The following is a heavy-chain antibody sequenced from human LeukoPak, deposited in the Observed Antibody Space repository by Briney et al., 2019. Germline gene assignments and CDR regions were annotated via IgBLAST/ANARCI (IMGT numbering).Heavy chain of an antibody. V-gene: IGHV3-21*05. CDR3: AREIPSGSYAPDY. J-gene: IGHJ4*02. CDR1: GFTFSSYS. D-gene: IGHD3-10*01. CDR2: ISSSGRSI. Sequence: GGSLRLSCAPSGFTFSSYSMNWVRQAPGKGLEWVSYISSSGRSILYADSVKGRFTVSRDNAKSSLYLQMNNLRVEDTAVYYCAREIPSGSYAPDYWGQGTLVTVSS.